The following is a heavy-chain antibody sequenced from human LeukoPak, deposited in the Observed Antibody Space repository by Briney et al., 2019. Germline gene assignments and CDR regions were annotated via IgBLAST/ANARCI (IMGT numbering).Heavy chain of an antibody. Sequence: ASVKVSCKASGYTFTSYGISWVRQAPGQGLEWMGWISAYNGNTNYAQKLQGRVTMTTDTSTSTAYMELRSLRSDDTAVYYWAKKPHPPRTDAFYIWAKGKMVTVFS. D-gene: IGHD1-14*01. V-gene: IGHV1-18*01. CDR2: ISAYNGNT. J-gene: IGHJ3*02. CDR1: GYTFTSYG. CDR3: AKKPHPPRTDAFYI.